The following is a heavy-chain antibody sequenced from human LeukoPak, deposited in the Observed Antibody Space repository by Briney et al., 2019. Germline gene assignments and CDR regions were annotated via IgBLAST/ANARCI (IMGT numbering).Heavy chain of an antibody. Sequence: GGSLRLSCAASGFSFRSYWMGWVRQAPGKGLEWVAKIKQDGSEKYYVDSVKGRFTISRDNAKNSLYLQMNSLRAEDTAVYYCARDGSPFDSWGQGNPVTVSS. CDR1: GFSFRSYW. CDR3: ARDGSPFDS. V-gene: IGHV3-7*05. CDR2: IKQDGSEK. J-gene: IGHJ4*02.